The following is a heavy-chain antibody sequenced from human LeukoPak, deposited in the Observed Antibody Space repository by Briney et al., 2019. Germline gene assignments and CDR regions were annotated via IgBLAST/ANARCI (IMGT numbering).Heavy chain of an antibody. Sequence: GGSLRPSCAASRFTLSNAWMNWVRQAPGKGLEWVGRIKRKSDGGTTDYAAPVKGRFTISRDESTNTLNLQMKSLKNEDTAVYYCTMGLWFGELYLDYWGQGTLVTVSS. J-gene: IGHJ4*02. CDR3: TMGLWFGELYLDY. D-gene: IGHD3-10*01. CDR2: IKRKSDGGTT. CDR1: RFTLSNAW. V-gene: IGHV3-15*01.